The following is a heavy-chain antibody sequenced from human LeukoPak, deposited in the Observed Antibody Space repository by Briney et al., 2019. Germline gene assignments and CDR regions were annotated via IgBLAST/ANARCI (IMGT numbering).Heavy chain of an antibody. CDR2: INPNSGGT. Sequence: ASVKVSCKASGYTFTGYYMHWVRQAPGQGLEWMGWINPNSGGTNYAQKFQGRVTMTRDTSISTAYMELSRLRSDDTAVYYCARGDYGDYVGFDYRGQGTLVTVSS. CDR1: GYTFTGYY. D-gene: IGHD4-17*01. CDR3: ARGDYGDYVGFDY. J-gene: IGHJ4*02. V-gene: IGHV1-2*02.